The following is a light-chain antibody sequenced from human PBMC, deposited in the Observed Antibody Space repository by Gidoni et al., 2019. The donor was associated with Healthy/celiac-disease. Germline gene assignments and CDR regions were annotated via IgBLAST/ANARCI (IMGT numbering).Light chain of an antibody. CDR3: CSYAGSTTLI. J-gene: IGLJ2*01. Sequence: QSALTQPASVSGSPGQSITISCTGTSSDVGGYNLVSWYQQHPDKAPKLMIFEVTKRPSGVSNRFSGSKSGNTASLTISGLRAEDEADYYCCSYAGSTTLIFGGGTKLTVL. V-gene: IGLV2-23*02. CDR2: EVT. CDR1: SSDVGGYNL.